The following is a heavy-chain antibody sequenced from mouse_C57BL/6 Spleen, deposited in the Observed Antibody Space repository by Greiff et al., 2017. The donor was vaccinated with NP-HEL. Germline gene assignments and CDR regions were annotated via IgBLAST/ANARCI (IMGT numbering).Heavy chain of an antibody. D-gene: IGHD1-1*01. CDR1: GFTFSSYA. CDR2: ISDGGSYT. Sequence: EVKVVESGGGLVKPGGSLKLSCAASGFTFSSYAMSWVRQTPEKRLEWVATISDGGSYTYYPDNVKGRFTISRDNAKNNLYLQMSHLKSEDTAMYYCARDLITTVVNAMDYWGQGTSVTVSS. J-gene: IGHJ4*01. V-gene: IGHV5-4*01. CDR3: ARDLITTVVNAMDY.